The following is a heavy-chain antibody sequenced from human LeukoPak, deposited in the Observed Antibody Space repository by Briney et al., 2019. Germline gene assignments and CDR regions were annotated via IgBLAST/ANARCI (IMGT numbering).Heavy chain of an antibody. D-gene: IGHD2-2*03. Sequence: PGRSLRLSCAASGFTSSSYGMHWVRQAPGKGLEWVAVISYDGSNKYYADSVKGRFTISRDNSKNTLYLQMNSLRAEDTAVYYCAKSGYCSSTSCYGIDYWGQGTLVTVSS. CDR1: GFTSSSYG. CDR3: AKSGYCSSTSCYGIDY. V-gene: IGHV3-30*18. CDR2: ISYDGSNK. J-gene: IGHJ4*02.